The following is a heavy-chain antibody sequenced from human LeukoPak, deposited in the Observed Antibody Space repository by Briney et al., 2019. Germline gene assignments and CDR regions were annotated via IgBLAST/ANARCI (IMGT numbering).Heavy chain of an antibody. CDR3: ARLWVVVPAAKKGNFDY. Sequence: PSETLSLTCTVSGGSISSSSHYWGWIRQPPGKGLEWIGSIYYSGSTYYNPSLKSRVTISVDTSKNQFSLKLSSVTAADTAVYYCARLWVVVPAAKKGNFDYWGQGTLVTVSS. CDR2: IYYSGST. J-gene: IGHJ4*02. D-gene: IGHD2-2*01. CDR1: GGSISSSSHY. V-gene: IGHV4-39*01.